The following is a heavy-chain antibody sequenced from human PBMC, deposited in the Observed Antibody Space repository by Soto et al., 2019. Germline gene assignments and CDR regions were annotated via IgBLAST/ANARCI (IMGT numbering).Heavy chain of an antibody. Sequence: QPGGSLRLSCAASGFTFSSYAMHWVRQAPGKGLEWVAVISYDGSNKYYADSVKGRFTISRDNSKNTLYLQMNSLRAEDTAVYYCARGATMIVVVIIFDYWGQGTLVTVSS. J-gene: IGHJ4*02. V-gene: IGHV3-30-3*01. CDR2: ISYDGSNK. CDR3: ARGATMIVVVIIFDY. D-gene: IGHD3-22*01. CDR1: GFTFSSYA.